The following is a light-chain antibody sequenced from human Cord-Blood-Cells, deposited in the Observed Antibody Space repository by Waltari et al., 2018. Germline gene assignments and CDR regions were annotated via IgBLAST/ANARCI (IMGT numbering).Light chain of an antibody. Sequence: QSALTQPASVSGSPGQSITISCTGTSSDVGGYNYFSWYQQHPGKAPKLMIYDVSKLPSGVSNRFSGSKSGNTASLTISGLQAEDEADYYCSSYTSSSTYVFGTGTKVTVL. CDR1: SSDVGGYNY. V-gene: IGLV2-14*01. CDR3: SSYTSSSTYV. CDR2: DVS. J-gene: IGLJ1*01.